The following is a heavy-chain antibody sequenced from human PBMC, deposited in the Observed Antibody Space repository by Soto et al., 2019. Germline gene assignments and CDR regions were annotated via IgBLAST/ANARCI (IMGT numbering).Heavy chain of an antibody. CDR2: MNPNSDNT. CDR3: ARRRLLAARRGDWFEP. CDR1: GYTFSNYD. V-gene: IGHV1-8*01. Sequence: QVQLVQSGAEVNDPGASVKVSCKASGYTFSNYDIGWVRQASGQGLEWMGWMNPNSDNTGYAQKFQGRVTMTRNTSIRTAYMELSSLRSEDTAVYYCARRRLLAARRGDWFEPWGQGTLVTVSS. D-gene: IGHD6-6*01. J-gene: IGHJ5*02.